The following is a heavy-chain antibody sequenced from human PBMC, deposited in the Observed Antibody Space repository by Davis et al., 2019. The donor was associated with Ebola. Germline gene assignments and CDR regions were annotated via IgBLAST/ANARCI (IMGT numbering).Heavy chain of an antibody. V-gene: IGHV3-21*01. Sequence: PGGSLRPSCAASGFTFSSYSMNWVRQAPGQGLEWVSSISSSSNYIYYADSLKGRFTISRDNAKNSLYLQMNSLRAEDTAVYYCARVLMVRGTHGMDVWGQGTTVTVSS. D-gene: IGHD3-10*01. CDR1: GFTFSSYS. CDR2: ISSSSNYI. J-gene: IGHJ6*02. CDR3: ARVLMVRGTHGMDV.